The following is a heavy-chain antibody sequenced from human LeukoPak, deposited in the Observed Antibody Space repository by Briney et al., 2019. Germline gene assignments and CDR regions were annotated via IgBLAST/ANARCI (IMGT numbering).Heavy chain of an antibody. Sequence: PGGSLRLSCAASGFTFSSYAMHWVRQAPGKGPEWVAVISYDGSNKYYADSVKGRFTISRDKSKNTLYLQMNSLRAEDTAVYYCARDWYSGSYFYGMDVWGQGTTVTVSS. CDR1: GFTFSSYA. V-gene: IGHV3-30-3*01. D-gene: IGHD1-26*01. CDR2: ISYDGSNK. J-gene: IGHJ6*02. CDR3: ARDWYSGSYFYGMDV.